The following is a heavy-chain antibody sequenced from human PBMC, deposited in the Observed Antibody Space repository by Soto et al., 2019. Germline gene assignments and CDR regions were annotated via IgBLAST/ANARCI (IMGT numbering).Heavy chain of an antibody. V-gene: IGHV3-74*01. CDR1: GFTFSIYW. CDR2: INSDGSNT. CDR3: VRDVVYSSSEFDP. J-gene: IGHJ5*02. Sequence: PGGSLRLSCAASGFTFSIYWMHWARQAPGKGLVWVARINSDGSNTVYEDSVKGRFTISRDNAKNMLYLQMNSLRAEDTAVYYCVRDVVYSSSEFDPWGQGTLVTVSS. D-gene: IGHD6-6*01.